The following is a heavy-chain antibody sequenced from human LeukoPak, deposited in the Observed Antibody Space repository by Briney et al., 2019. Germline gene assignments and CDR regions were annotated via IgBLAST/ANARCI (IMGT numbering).Heavy chain of an antibody. Sequence: GESLKISRKGSGYSFTSYWIGWVRQMPGKGLEWRVIIYPGDSDTSYSPSVQGQVTISADKSISTPYLQWSSLKASDTAMYYCARRSVDTAMENDAFDMWGQGTMVTVSS. CDR3: ARRSVDTAMENDAFDM. V-gene: IGHV5-51*01. J-gene: IGHJ3*02. CDR1: GYSFTSYW. CDR2: IYPGDSDT. D-gene: IGHD5-18*01.